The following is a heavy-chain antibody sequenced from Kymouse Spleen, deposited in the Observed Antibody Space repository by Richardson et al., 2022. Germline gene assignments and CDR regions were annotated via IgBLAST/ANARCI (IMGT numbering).Heavy chain of an antibody. CDR3: ARAGTGTTRDYYYYGMDV. CDR2: INHSGST. J-gene: IGHJ6*02. Sequence: QVQLQQWGAGLLKPSETLSLTCAVYGGSFSGYYWSWIRQPPGKGLEWIGEINHSGSTNYNPSLKSRVTISVDTSKNQFSLKLSSVTAADTAVYYCARAGTGTTRDYYYYGMDVWGQGTTVTVSS. CDR1: GGSFSGYY. D-gene: IGHD1-7*01. V-gene: IGHV4-34*01.